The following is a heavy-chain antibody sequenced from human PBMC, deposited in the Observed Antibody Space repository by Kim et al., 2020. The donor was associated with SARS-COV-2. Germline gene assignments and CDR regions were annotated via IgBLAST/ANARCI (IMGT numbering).Heavy chain of an antibody. D-gene: IGHD6-13*01. V-gene: IGHV1-46*01. CDR2: RT. Sequence: RTSNEEKFRGRVTMTRDTSTSTVYMELSSLRSEDTAVYYCAREGIAAGKHWGQGTLVTVSS. CDR3: AREGIAAGKH. J-gene: IGHJ1*01.